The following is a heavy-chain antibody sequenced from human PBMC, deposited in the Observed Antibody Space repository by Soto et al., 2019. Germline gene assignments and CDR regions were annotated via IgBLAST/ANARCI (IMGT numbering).Heavy chain of an antibody. CDR2: IYSGGST. Sequence: PGGSLRLSCAASGFTVSSNYMSWVRQAPGKGLEWVSVIYSGGSTYYEDSVKGRFTISRDNSKNTLYLQMNSLRAEDTAVYYCARVPLFARYYYYGMDVWGQGTTVTVSS. V-gene: IGHV3-53*01. CDR1: GFTVSSNY. CDR3: ARVPLFARYYYYGMDV. J-gene: IGHJ6*02.